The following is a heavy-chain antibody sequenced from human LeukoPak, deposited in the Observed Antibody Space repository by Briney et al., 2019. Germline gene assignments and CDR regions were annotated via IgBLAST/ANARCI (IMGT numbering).Heavy chain of an antibody. J-gene: IGHJ4*02. D-gene: IGHD3-10*01. CDR2: FDPEDGET. CDR3: ATDRDEELALDY. CDR1: GYTFTGYY. Sequence: ASVKVSCKASGYTFTGYYMHWVRQAPGKGLEWMGGFDPEDGETIYAQKFQGRVTMTEDTSTDTAYMELSSLRSEDTAVYYCATDRDEELALDYWGQGTLVTVSS. V-gene: IGHV1-24*01.